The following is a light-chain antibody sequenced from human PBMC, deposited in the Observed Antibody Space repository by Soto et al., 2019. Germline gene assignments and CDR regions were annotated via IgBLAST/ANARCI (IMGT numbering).Light chain of an antibody. V-gene: IGKV3-20*01. CDR3: QQYVTSPYI. J-gene: IGKJ2*01. CDR2: GVS. CDR1: QSISSSY. Sequence: DIVLTQSPGTLSLSPGERATLSCRASQSISSSYLAWYQQKPGQAPRLLIHGVSTRATGIPDRFSGSGSGTDFTLTISRLEPEDFGVYYCQQYVTSPYIFGQGTKLEIK.